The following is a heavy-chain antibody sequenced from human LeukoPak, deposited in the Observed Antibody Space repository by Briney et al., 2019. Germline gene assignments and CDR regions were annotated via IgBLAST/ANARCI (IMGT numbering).Heavy chain of an antibody. D-gene: IGHD3-3*01. J-gene: IGHJ4*02. CDR2: ISWNSDSI. CDR3: VKDRTDFWSGYFDY. Sequence: GGSLRLSCAASGFIFDDYAMHWVRQTPGKGLEWVSGISWNSDSIVYADSVKGRFTISRDNAKNSLYLQMNSLRSEDMALYYCVKDRTDFWSGYFDYWGQGTLVAVSS. CDR1: GFIFDDYA. V-gene: IGHV3-9*03.